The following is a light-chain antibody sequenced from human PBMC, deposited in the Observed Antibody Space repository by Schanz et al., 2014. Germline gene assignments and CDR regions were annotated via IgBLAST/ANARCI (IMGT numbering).Light chain of an antibody. V-gene: IGKV1-39*01. Sequence: DIQMTQSPSSLSASVGDRVTITCPASQDISNYLNWYQQKPGKAPKLLIYDASNLETGVPSRFSGSGSGTDFTLTISSLQPEDFATYYCQQSYSTPTTFGQGTKVEIK. J-gene: IGKJ1*01. CDR3: QQSYSTPTT. CDR1: QDISNY. CDR2: DAS.